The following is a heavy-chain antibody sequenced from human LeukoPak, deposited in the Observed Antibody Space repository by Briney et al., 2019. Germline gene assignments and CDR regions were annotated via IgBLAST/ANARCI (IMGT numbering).Heavy chain of an antibody. D-gene: IGHD1-26*01. CDR3: ARNPAGIGDY. Sequence: AGGSLRLSCEASGFTFSTYNMNWVRKAPGKGLEWVSFISSGSRIIYYADSVKGRFTVSRDNAKNSLYLQMNSLRDEDTAVYYCARNPAGIGDYWGQGTLVTVSP. V-gene: IGHV3-48*02. J-gene: IGHJ4*02. CDR1: GFTFSTYN. CDR2: ISSGSRII.